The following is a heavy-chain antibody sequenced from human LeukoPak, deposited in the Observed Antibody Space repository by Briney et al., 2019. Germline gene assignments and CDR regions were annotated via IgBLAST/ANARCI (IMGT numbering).Heavy chain of an antibody. Sequence: GGSLRLSCAASGFTFSSYAMHWVRQAPGKGLQWVAVISYDGSNKYYADSVKGRFTISRDNSKNTLYLQMNSLRAEDTAVYYCALPDSSDYYYFDYWGQGTLVTVSS. J-gene: IGHJ4*02. CDR2: ISYDGSNK. CDR1: GFTFSSYA. CDR3: ALPDSSDYYYFDY. V-gene: IGHV3-30*04. D-gene: IGHD3-22*01.